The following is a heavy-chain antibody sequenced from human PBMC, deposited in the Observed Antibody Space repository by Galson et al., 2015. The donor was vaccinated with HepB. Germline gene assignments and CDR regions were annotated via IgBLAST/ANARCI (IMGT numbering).Heavy chain of an antibody. CDR3: TTDLEGDYGDLVDY. Sequence: SLRLSCAASGFTFSNAWMNWVRQAPGKGLEWVGRIKSKTDGGTTDYAAPVKGRFTISRDDSKNTLYLQMNSLKTEDTAVYYCTTDLEGDYGDLVDYWGQGTLVTVSS. D-gene: IGHD4-17*01. CDR1: GFTFSNAW. CDR2: IKSKTDGGTT. J-gene: IGHJ4*02. V-gene: IGHV3-15*07.